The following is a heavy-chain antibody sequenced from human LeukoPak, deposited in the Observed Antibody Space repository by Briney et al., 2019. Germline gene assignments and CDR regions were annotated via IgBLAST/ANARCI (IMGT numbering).Heavy chain of an antibody. CDR2: IIPIFGTA. D-gene: IGHD3-10*01. Sequence: SVKVSCEASGGTFSSYAISWVRQAPGQGLEWMGGIIPIFGTANYAQKFQGRVTITADESTSTAYMELSSLRSEDTAVYYCARDTTIVRGVIITGFDYWGQGTLVTVSS. CDR3: ARDTTIVRGVIITGFDY. CDR1: GGTFSSYA. V-gene: IGHV1-69*13. J-gene: IGHJ4*02.